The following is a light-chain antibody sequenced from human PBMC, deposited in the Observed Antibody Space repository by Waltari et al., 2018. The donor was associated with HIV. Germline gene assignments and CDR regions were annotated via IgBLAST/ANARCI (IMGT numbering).Light chain of an antibody. CDR1: QTISSTY. Sequence: EIALTQSPGTLSLSPGARATLYCRASQTISSTYLAWYQPKPGQAPRFLTYGASSRATCIPDRFSGSGSGTDFTLTISSLEPEDCAVYYCQQYIGSPRTFGQGTKVELK. CDR2: GAS. V-gene: IGKV3-20*01. J-gene: IGKJ1*01. CDR3: QQYIGSPRT.